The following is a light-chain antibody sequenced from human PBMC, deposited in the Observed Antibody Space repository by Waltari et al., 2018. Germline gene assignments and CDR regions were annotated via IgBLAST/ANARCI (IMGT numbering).Light chain of an antibody. CDR1: QNIGNN. J-gene: IGKJ4*01. CDR2: DVS. V-gene: IGKV1-39*01. Sequence: DIQVTQSPSSLSASVGDRVSITCRASQNIGNNLNWYQQQPGRATNLWIYDVSGVNSGVPSRYRCSSSETEFTRTSSSLQPEYVGTYYCQQSFTIPGAFGGGTTVDI. CDR3: QQSFTIPGA.